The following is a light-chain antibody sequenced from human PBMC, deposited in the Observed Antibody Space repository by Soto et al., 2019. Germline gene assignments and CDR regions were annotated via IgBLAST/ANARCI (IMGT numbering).Light chain of an antibody. CDR3: QQYNGHSRT. CDR1: QSISSY. Sequence: IQMTQSTSSLSASVGDRVTITCRASQSISSYLNWYQQKPGKAPKLLIYAASSLQSGVPSRFSGSGSGTDFTLTISSLQPEDFATYYCQQYNGHSRTFGQGTKVAIK. V-gene: IGKV1-39*01. CDR2: AAS. J-gene: IGKJ1*01.